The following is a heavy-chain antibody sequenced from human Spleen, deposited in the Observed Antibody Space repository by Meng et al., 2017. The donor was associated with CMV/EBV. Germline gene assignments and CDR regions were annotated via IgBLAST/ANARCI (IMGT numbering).Heavy chain of an antibody. CDR2: IGAKAGGT. CDR3: AKYSAVGERLYYFDY. Sequence: GESLKISCEASGLTFSDYGMSWVRQAPGKGLEWVSAIGAKAGGTYYADSVKGRFTISRDNAKNTLFLQMNSLRAEDTVVYYCAKYSAVGERLYYFDYWGQGTLVTVSS. D-gene: IGHD2-21*01. J-gene: IGHJ4*02. CDR1: GLTFSDYG. V-gene: IGHV3-23*01.